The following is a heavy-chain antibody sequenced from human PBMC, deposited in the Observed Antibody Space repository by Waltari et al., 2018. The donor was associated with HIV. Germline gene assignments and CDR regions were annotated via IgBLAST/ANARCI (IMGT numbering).Heavy chain of an antibody. Sequence: GSLKLSCAASGFTFSSYGMHWVRKDPGKGLEWVAVIWSDGYNKFYADSVRGRFSFSRDNSKYTLSLQMNSLRAEDTALYYCVKERGPFNGFDIWGQGTMVTVSS. CDR2: IWSDGYNK. CDR1: GFTFSSYG. J-gene: IGHJ3*02. D-gene: IGHD3-16*01. V-gene: IGHV3-33*06. CDR3: VKERGPFNGFDI.